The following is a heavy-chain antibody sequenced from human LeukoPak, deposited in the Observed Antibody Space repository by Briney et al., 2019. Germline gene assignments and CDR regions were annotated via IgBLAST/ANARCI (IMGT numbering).Heavy chain of an antibody. Sequence: SETLSLTCTVSGGSISTYFWSRIRQPAGKGLEWIGRLYTSGSTNYNPSLKSRLTMSADTSKNQFSLNLRSVTAADTAIYYCATDRVDSSGYYYYYGIDVWGQGTAVTVSS. J-gene: IGHJ6*02. CDR3: ATDRVDSSGYYYYYGIDV. V-gene: IGHV4-4*07. CDR1: GGSISTYF. D-gene: IGHD3-22*01. CDR2: LYTSGST.